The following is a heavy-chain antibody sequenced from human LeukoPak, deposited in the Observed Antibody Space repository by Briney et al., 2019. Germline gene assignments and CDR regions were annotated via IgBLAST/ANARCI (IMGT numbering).Heavy chain of an antibody. CDR2: INPKTGGT. J-gene: IGHJ5*01. CDR1: GYPFSGYY. CDR3: ARVLKTDTRNFLFDS. Sequence: VASLKVSCKASGYPFSGYYLHWVRQARGQGLELMGWINPKTGGTGSAQKFLGRVTMTRDTSISTVYMDMKRLTLNETAGYFVARVLKTDTRNFLFDSGGKGTLVTVSS. D-gene: IGHD2-2*01. V-gene: IGHV1-2*02.